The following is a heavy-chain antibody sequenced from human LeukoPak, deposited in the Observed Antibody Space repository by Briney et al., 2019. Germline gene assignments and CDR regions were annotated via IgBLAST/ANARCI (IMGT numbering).Heavy chain of an antibody. J-gene: IGHJ4*02. CDR3: ARGGGYRSGGSCPYYFDY. D-gene: IGHD2-15*01. Sequence: ASVKVSCKASGYTFTSYDINWVRQATGQGLEWMGWMNPNSGNTGYAQKFQGRVTMATDTSISTAYMELSSLTSEDTAVYYCARGGGYRSGGSCPYYFDYWGQGTLVTVSS. V-gene: IGHV1-8*01. CDR2: MNPNSGNT. CDR1: GYTFTSYD.